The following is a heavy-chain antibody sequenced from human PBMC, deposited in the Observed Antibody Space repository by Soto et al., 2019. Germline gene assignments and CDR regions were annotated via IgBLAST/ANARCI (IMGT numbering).Heavy chain of an antibody. J-gene: IGHJ4*02. CDR1: GFTFSSYG. CDR2: ISYDGSNK. D-gene: IGHD3-9*01. Sequence: GGSLRLSCAASGFTFSSYGMHWVRQAPGKGLEWVAVISYDGSNKYYADSVKGRFTISRDNSKNTLYLQMNSLRAEDTAVYYCANIPEYYDILTGSGYWGQGTLVTVSS. CDR3: ANIPEYYDILTGSGY. V-gene: IGHV3-30*18.